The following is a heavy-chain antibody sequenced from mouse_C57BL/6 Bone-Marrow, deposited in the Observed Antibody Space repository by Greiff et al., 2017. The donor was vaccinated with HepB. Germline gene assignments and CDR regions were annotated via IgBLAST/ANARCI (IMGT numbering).Heavy chain of an antibody. CDR1: GYSFTGYY. CDR2: INPSTGGT. Sequence: EVQLQQSGPELVKPGASVKISCKASGYSFTGYYMNWVKQSPEKSLEWIGEINPSTGGTTYNQKFKAKATLTVYKSSSTAYMQLKSLTSEDSAVYYCAREGVYYGNLYYFDYWGQGTTLTVSS. CDR3: AREGVYYGNLYYFDY. D-gene: IGHD2-1*01. V-gene: IGHV1-42*01. J-gene: IGHJ2*01.